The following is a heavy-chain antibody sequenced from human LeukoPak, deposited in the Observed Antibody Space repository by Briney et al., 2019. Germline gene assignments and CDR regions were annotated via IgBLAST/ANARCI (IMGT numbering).Heavy chain of an antibody. CDR1: GYTFTSYA. J-gene: IGHJ6*02. CDR2: INTNTGNP. V-gene: IGHV7-4-1*02. Sequence: ASVKVSCKASGYTFTSYAMNWVRQAPGQGLEWMGWINTNTGNPTYAQGFTGRFVFSLDTSVSTAYLQISSLKAEDTAVYYCAREPMVRGSRGYYYYYGMDVWGQGTTVTVSS. D-gene: IGHD3-10*01. CDR3: AREPMVRGSRGYYYYYGMDV.